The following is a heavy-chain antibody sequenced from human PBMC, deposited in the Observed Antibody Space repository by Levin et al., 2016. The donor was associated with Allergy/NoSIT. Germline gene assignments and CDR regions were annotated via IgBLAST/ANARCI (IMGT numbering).Heavy chain of an antibody. J-gene: IGHJ4*02. D-gene: IGHD6-19*01. CDR2: IYFSGST. CDR3: AMPVAGSRSLRY. Sequence: WIRQPPGKGLEWIGYIYFSGSTNYNPSLKSRVTISVDTSKNQFSLKLTSVTAADTAVYYCAMPVAGSRSLRYWGQGTLVTVSS. V-gene: IGHV4-59*01.